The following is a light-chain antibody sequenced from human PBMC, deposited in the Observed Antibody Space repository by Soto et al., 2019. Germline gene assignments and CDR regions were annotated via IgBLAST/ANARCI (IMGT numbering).Light chain of an antibody. V-gene: IGKV1-5*01. J-gene: IGKJ1*01. CDR1: QSISSW. Sequence: DIQMTQSPSTLSASVGDRVTITCRASQSISSWLAWYQQKPGKAPKLLIYDASSLESGVPSRFSGSGSGTEFILTISRLQPDDFATYYCQQYNSRGTFGQGTKVDIK. CDR3: QQYNSRGT. CDR2: DAS.